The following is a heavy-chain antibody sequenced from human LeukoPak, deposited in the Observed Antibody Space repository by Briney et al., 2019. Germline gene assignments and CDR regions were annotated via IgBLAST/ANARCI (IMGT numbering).Heavy chain of an antibody. CDR3: ASIPGNYFDY. V-gene: IGHV4-31*02. Sequence: LEWIGYIYYSGSTYYNPSLKSRVTISVDTSKNQFSLKLSSVTAADTAVYYCASIPGNYFDYWGQGTLVTVSS. J-gene: IGHJ4*02. D-gene: IGHD1-26*01. CDR2: IYYSGST.